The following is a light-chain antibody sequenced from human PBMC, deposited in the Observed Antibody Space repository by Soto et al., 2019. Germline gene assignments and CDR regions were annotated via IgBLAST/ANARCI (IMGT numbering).Light chain of an antibody. J-gene: IGKJ2*01. CDR1: QSVSSY. CDR2: GAS. V-gene: IGKV3-15*01. CDR3: QHYNNWPPYT. Sequence: IVLTQSPATLSLSPGERATLSCRASQSVSSYLAWYQQKPGQAPRLLIYGASTRATGIPARFSGSGSETEFTLTISSLQSEDFAVYYCQHYNNWPPYTFGQGTKVDIK.